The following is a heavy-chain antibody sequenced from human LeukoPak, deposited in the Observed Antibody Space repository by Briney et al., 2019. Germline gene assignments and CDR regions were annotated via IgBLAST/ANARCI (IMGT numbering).Heavy chain of an antibody. CDR2: ISSGSRTI. V-gene: IGHV3-48*01. J-gene: IGHJ4*02. Sequence: PGGSLRLSCAASGFTFNNYGMNWLRQAPGKGLEWVSYISSGSRTINYADSVKGRFTVSRDKAKNSLYLQINSLRAEDTAVYYCARGGSSRPDYWGQGTLVTVSS. CDR1: GFTFNNYG. CDR3: ARGGSSRPDY.